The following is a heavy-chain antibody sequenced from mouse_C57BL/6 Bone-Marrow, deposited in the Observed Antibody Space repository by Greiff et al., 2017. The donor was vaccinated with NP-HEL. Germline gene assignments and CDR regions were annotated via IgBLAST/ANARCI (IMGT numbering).Heavy chain of an antibody. CDR3: ARDELPFDY. Sequence: EVQGVESGGGLVKPGGSLKLSCAASGFTFSSYAMSWVRQTPEKRLEWVATISDGGSYTYYPDNVKGRFTISRDNAKNNLYLQMSHLKSEDTAMYYCARDELPFDYWGQGTTLTVSS. V-gene: IGHV5-4*01. CDR1: GFTFSSYA. CDR2: ISDGGSYT. J-gene: IGHJ2*01. D-gene: IGHD1-1*01.